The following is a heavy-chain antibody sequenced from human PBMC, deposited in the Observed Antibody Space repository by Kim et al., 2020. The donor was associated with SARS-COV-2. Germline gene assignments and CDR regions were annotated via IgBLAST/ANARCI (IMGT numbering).Heavy chain of an antibody. J-gene: IGHJ6*02. CDR1: GGSISSYY. Sequence: SETLSLTCTVSGGSISSYYWSWIRQPPGKGLEWIGYIYYSGSTNYNPSLKSRVTISVDTSKNQFSLKLSSVTAADTAVYYCARDHDYSRYYYYGMDVWG. V-gene: IGHV4-59*13. CDR2: IYYSGST. D-gene: IGHD4-4*01. CDR3: ARDHDYSRYYYYGMDV.